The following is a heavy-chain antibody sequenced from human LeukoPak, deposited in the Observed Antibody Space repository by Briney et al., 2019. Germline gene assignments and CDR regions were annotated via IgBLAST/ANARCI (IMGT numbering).Heavy chain of an antibody. CDR1: GFRFDSFY. V-gene: IGHV3-11*04. J-gene: IGHJ4*01. CDR2: ISASGAVP. Sequence: GGSLRLSCAASGFRFDSFYMGWIRQVPGKGLDYIALISASGAVPYYAESVKGRFTISRDNAKNSVSLQMNSLSADDTAVYYCARSLIVASEDYWGHGTLVTVSS. CDR3: ARSLIVASEDY. D-gene: IGHD3-22*01.